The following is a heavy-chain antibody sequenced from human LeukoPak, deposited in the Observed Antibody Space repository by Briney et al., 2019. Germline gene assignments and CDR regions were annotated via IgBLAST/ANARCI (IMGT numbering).Heavy chain of an antibody. D-gene: IGHD5-18*01. Sequence: ASVKVSCKASGYTFTFYYLHWVRQAPGQGLEWMGIINPSGGSTSYAQKFQGRVTMTRDMSTSTVYMELSSLRSEDTAVYYCAREAQGDTALDYWGQGTLVTVSS. CDR2: INPSGGST. CDR1: GYTFTFYY. CDR3: AREAQGDTALDY. V-gene: IGHV1-46*01. J-gene: IGHJ4*02.